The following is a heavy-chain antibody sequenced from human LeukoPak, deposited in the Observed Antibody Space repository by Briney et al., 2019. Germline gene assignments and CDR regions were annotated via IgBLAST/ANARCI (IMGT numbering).Heavy chain of an antibody. D-gene: IGHD6-13*01. Sequence: SETLSLTCAVYGGSFSGYYWSWVRQPPGKGLEWVGEINPSGITNYNPSLKRRVTIPVDTYKSQFSLNRSAVPAAHTAVYYCARGGEGEQLVRGRFDYWGQGTLVTVSS. J-gene: IGHJ4*02. CDR3: ARGGEGEQLVRGRFDY. CDR2: INPSGIT. V-gene: IGHV4-34*01. CDR1: GGSFSGYY.